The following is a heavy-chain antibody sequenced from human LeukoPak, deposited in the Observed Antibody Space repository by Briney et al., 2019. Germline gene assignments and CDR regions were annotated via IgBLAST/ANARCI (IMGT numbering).Heavy chain of an antibody. CDR1: GGSISSSSYY. CDR3: ARGPTYSNYEDDAFDI. J-gene: IGHJ3*02. V-gene: IGHV4-39*01. Sequence: SETLSLTCTVSGGSISSSSYYWGWIRQPPGKGLEWIGSIYYSGSTYYNPSLKSRVTISVDTSKNQFSLKLSSVTAADTAVYYCARGPTYSNYEDDAFDIWGQGTMVTVSS. D-gene: IGHD4-11*01. CDR2: IYYSGST.